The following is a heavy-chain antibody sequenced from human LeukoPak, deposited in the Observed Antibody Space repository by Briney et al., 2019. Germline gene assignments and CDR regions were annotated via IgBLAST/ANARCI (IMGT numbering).Heavy chain of an antibody. Sequence: SETLSLTCAVYGGSFGGYYWSWIRQPPGKGLEWIGEINHSGSTNYNPSLKSRVTISVDTSKNQFSLKLSSVTAADTAVYYCARRRGYSHGPLDYRGQGTLVTVSS. D-gene: IGHD5-18*01. V-gene: IGHV4-34*01. J-gene: IGHJ4*02. CDR1: GGSFGGYY. CDR2: INHSGST. CDR3: ARRRGYSHGPLDY.